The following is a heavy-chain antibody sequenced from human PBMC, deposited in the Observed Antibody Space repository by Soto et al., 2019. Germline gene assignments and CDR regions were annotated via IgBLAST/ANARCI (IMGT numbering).Heavy chain of an antibody. CDR3: AAGGDIVVIYFDY. CDR1: GFTFTSSA. J-gene: IGHJ4*02. Sequence: SVKVSCKASGFTFTSSAVQWVRQARGQRLEWIGWIVVGSGNTNYAQKFQERVTITRDMSTSTAYMELSSLRSEDTAVYYCAAGGDIVVIYFDYCGQGTLVPVSS. CDR2: IVVGSGNT. V-gene: IGHV1-58*01. D-gene: IGHD5-12*01.